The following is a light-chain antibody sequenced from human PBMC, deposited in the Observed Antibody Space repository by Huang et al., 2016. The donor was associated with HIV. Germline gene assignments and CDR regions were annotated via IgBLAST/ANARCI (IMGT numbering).Light chain of an antibody. CDR1: QNIYKY. CDR3: QQSYNAPRT. Sequence: IQMTQSPSSLSASIEDRVTITCRARQNIYKYLNWYQQKPGKAPKLLIYSSSTLQSGVPSRFSGSGSGTDFTLTISSLQPEDFATYYCQQSYNAPRTFGQGTKVEIK. J-gene: IGKJ1*01. V-gene: IGKV1-39*01. CDR2: SSS.